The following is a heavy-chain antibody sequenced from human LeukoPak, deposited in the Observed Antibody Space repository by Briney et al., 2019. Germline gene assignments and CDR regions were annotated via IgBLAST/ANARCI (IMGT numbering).Heavy chain of an antibody. J-gene: IGHJ4*02. CDR1: GFTFSSFG. CDR2: IWYDGSNK. Sequence: GGSLRLSCAASGFTFSSFGMHWVRQAPGKGLEWVAVIWYDGSNKYYAESVKGRFTISRDYSKNTLYLEMNSLRAEDTAVYYCARDFRSGYIKELDYWGQGTLVTVSS. CDR3: ARDFRSGYIKELDY. V-gene: IGHV3-33*01. D-gene: IGHD3-3*01.